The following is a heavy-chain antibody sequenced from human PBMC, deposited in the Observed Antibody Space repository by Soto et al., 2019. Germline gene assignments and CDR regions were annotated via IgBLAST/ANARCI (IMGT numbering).Heavy chain of an antibody. CDR1: GFTFSSSA. CDR3: ARWNWQQLAFDY. Sequence: EVQLVESGGGLVQPGGSLRLSCAASGFTFSSSAMHWVRQATGKGLEWVSGIGSAGDPYYAGSVKGRFTISRENAKNSLYLQMNRLRAGDTAVYYCARWNWQQLAFDYWGQGTLVTGSS. D-gene: IGHD6-13*01. J-gene: IGHJ4*02. CDR2: IGSAGDP. V-gene: IGHV3-13*05.